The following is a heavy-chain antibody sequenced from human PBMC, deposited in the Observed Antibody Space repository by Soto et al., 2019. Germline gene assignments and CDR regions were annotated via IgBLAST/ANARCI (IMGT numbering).Heavy chain of an antibody. CDR3: ARDRSLRLLEGALVGDYCGMGG. D-gene: IGHD3-3*01. V-gene: IGHV1-18*01. J-gene: IGHJ6*02. CDR2: ISAYNGNT. CDR1: GYTFTSYG. Sequence: VKVSCKASGYTFTSYGISWVRQAPGQGLEWMGWISAYNGNTNYAQKLQGRVTMTTDTSTSTAYMELRSLRSDDTAVYYCARDRSLRLLEGALVGDYCGMGGWHQGTRITASS.